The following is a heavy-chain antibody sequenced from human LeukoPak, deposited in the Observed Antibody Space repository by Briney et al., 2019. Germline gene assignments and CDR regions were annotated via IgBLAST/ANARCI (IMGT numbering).Heavy chain of an antibody. CDR1: GFTFRSHW. CDR2: INGDGGTT. D-gene: IGHD5-24*01. CDR3: ARSNNYGFDY. J-gene: IGHJ4*02. V-gene: IGHV3-74*03. Sequence: AGGSLRLSCAAYGFTFRSHWMHWVRQAPGKGLLWVSHINGDGGTTTYADSVKGRFTISRDNAKNTLYLQMNSLRAEDTAVFYCARSNNYGFDYWGQGTLVTVSS.